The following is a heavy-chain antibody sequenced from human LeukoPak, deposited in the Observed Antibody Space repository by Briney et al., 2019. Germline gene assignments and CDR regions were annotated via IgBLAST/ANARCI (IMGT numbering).Heavy chain of an antibody. Sequence: GGSLRLSCAASGFTFTSYSMIWVRQAPGKRLEWGSYIGSSTCTIHYADSVTGRFTISRDNAKNSLYLHMNSLRDEDAAGYYCSESFDHWGQGTHVTHSS. V-gene: IGHV3-48*02. J-gene: IGHJ4*02. CDR2: IGSSTCTI. CDR1: GFTFTSYS. CDR3: SESFDH.